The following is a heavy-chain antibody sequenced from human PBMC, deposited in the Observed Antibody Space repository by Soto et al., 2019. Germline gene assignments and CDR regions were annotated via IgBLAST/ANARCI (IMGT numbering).Heavy chain of an antibody. CDR3: ARLATVTPPYYFDF. CDR1: GYTFISYY. D-gene: IGHD4-17*01. J-gene: IGHJ4*02. V-gene: IGHV1-46*01. Sequence: ASVKVSCKASGYTFISYYIHWVRQAPGQGLEWMGVINPSDGSTSYAQKFQGRVTMTRDTSTSTVYMELSSLRSDDTAVYLCARLATVTPPYYFDFWGQGTLVTVSS. CDR2: INPSDGST.